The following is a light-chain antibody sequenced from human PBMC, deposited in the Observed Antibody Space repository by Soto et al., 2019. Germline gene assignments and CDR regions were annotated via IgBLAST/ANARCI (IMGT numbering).Light chain of an antibody. CDR1: ESVSSY. V-gene: IGKV3-11*01. CDR3: QQRSNRHPVT. CDR2: DAS. J-gene: IGKJ4*01. Sequence: EIVLTQSPATLSLSPGARATLSCRASESVSSYLAWYQQKPGQAPRLLIYDASNRATGIPARFSGSGSGTDFSLPISSLQPEDFAIYYCQQRSNRHPVTFGGGTKVEIK.